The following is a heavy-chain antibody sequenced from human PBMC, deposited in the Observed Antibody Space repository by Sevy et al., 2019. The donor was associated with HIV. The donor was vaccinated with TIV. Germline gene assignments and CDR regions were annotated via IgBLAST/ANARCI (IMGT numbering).Heavy chain of an antibody. D-gene: IGHD3-16*01. J-gene: IGHJ4*02. Sequence: GGSLRLSCSGSGFMISDYAMSWVRRAPGQGLEWICTINRAADGPYYIPSVRGRFRISRDNSNNTIYLDMTSLRADDTARYYCVKDRWAKKQTSAFFDSWGQGILVTVSS. CDR1: GFMISDYA. V-gene: IGHV3-23*01. CDR3: VKDRWAKKQTSAFFDS. CDR2: INRAADGP.